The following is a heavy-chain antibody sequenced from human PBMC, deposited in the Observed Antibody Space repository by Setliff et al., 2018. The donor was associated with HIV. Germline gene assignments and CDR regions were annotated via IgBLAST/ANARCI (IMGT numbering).Heavy chain of an antibody. Sequence: ASVKVSCKASGYTFTDYYIHWVRQAPGQGLEWMGWINPNSGATTYAQKFQGRVTMTRDTSTSTVYMELSSLRSEDTAVYYCVRAYYDSVWGNYRYRFYYFDYWGQGSLVTVSS. CDR3: VRAYYDSVWGNYRYRFYYFDY. J-gene: IGHJ4*02. D-gene: IGHD3-16*02. V-gene: IGHV1-2*02. CDR2: INPNSGAT. CDR1: GYTFTDYY.